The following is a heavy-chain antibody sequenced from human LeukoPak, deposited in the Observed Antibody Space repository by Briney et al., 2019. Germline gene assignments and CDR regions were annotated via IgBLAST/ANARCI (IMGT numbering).Heavy chain of an antibody. V-gene: IGHV4-39*01. CDR2: FYYSGST. D-gene: IGHD6-13*01. Sequence: SETLSLTCTVSGGSISSSSYYWGWIRQSPGKGLEWIGSFYYSGSTYYNPSLKSRVTISVDTSKNQFSLKLSSVTAADTAVYYCARYLSSGSSWYNDYWGQGTLVTVSS. CDR3: ARYLSSGSSWYNDY. CDR1: GGSISSSSYY. J-gene: IGHJ4*02.